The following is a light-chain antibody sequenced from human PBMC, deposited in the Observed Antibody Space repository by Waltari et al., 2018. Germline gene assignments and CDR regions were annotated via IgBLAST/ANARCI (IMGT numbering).Light chain of an antibody. Sequence: DIVMTQSPDSLAVSLGERATVNCKSSQSVLYTANNKNYVAWYQQKPGQPPKLLFYWASTRESGVPDRFSGSGSGTDFTLTVSSLQAEDVAVYYCQQYYSTPPTFGQGTKVEIK. CDR2: WAS. J-gene: IGKJ1*01. CDR1: QSVLYTANNKNY. V-gene: IGKV4-1*01. CDR3: QQYYSTPPT.